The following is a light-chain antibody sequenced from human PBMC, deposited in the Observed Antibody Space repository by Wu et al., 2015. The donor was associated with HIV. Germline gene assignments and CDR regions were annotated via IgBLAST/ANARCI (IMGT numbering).Light chain of an antibody. J-gene: IGKJ1*01. CDR2: AVS. Sequence: ALQMTQSPSSLSASVGDRVTITCRASQGIRDDLGWYQQKPGKAPKLLISAVSRLQSGVPSRFSGSGSGTQFTLTITSLQPGDFATYYCLQYYSYPRTFGQGTKVEIK. V-gene: IGKV1-6*01. CDR1: QGIRDD. CDR3: LQYYSYPRT.